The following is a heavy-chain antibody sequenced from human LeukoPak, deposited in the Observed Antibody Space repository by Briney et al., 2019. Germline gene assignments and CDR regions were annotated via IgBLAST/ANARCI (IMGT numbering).Heavy chain of an antibody. V-gene: IGHV1-69*01. D-gene: IGHD3-10*01. CDR2: IIPIFGTA. CDR3: ARSPITMVRGDPNYYFDY. J-gene: IGHJ4*02. Sequence: SVKVSCKASGGTFSSYAISWVRQAPGQGLEWMGGIIPIFGTANYAQKFQGRVTITADESTSTAYMELSSLRSEDTAVYYCARSPITMVRGDPNYYFDYWGQGSLVTVSS. CDR1: GGTFSSYA.